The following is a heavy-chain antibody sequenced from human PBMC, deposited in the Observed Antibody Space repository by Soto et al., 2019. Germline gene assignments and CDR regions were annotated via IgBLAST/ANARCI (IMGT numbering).Heavy chain of an antibody. CDR3: AREDDGGDRDYYGLDV. CDR2: IHYSGSI. D-gene: IGHD2-21*02. CDR1: GGSISYEYYH. V-gene: IGHV4-30-4*08. Sequence: QVQLQQSGPGLVKPSQTLSLTCTVSGGSISYEYYHWTWIRQSPGKCLEWLGYIHYSGSIIYNPSFKSRVTISVDTSKNQFSLQLSSVTAADTAVYFCAREDDGGDRDYYGLDVWGQGTTVTVSS. J-gene: IGHJ6*02.